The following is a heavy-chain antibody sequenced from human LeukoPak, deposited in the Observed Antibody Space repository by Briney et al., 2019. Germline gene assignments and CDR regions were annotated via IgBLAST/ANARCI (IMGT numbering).Heavy chain of an antibody. Sequence: SETLSLTCTVSGDSLSSFYWSWIRQPAGKGLEWIGRIYPGGNTDYNPSLKSRVTVSVDTAKNQFSLRLTSVTAADTAVYFCARDWPGFAEFAYWGRESWSPSP. V-gene: IGHV4-4*07. CDR1: GDSLSSFY. CDR2: IYPGGNT. CDR3: ARDWPGFAEFAY. J-gene: IGHJ4*02.